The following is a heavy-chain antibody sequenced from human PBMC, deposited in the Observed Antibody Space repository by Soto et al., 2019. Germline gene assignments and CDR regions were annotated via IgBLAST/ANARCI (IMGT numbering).Heavy chain of an antibody. CDR3: ARVPKQKAIGTFYDL. J-gene: IGHJ4*02. D-gene: IGHD3-22*01. V-gene: IGHV3-74*01. CDR2: INIDERVK. Sequence: GWALRLSCSASGFMFSGCWVHWGRQFPGKGLVWVSRINIDERVKGDAGSVNGLFTMAIYNAKQMLYLQMNRLRTAEPAVSYCARVPKQKAIGTFYDLWGKGTMVTVSS. CDR1: GFMFSGCW.